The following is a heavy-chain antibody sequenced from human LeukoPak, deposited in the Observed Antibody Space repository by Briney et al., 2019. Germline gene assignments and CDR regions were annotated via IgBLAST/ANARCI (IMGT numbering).Heavy chain of an antibody. J-gene: IGHJ4*02. D-gene: IGHD2-2*01. CDR3: ATIIVVPAAPFDY. CDR2: IIPTFGIA. Sequence: SVKVSCKASGGTFSSYAISWVRQAPGQGLEWMGRIIPTFGIANYAQKFQGRVTMTEDTSTDTAYMELSSLRSEDTAVYYCATIIVVPAAPFDYWGQGALVTVSS. CDR1: GGTFSSYA. V-gene: IGHV1-69*04.